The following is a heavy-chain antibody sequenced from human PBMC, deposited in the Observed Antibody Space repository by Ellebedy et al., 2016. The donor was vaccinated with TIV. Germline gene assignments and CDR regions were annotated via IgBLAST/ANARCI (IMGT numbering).Heavy chain of an antibody. CDR1: GFSSSSYV. CDR2: ISRSGDRT. V-gene: IGHV3-23*01. D-gene: IGHD4-17*01. Sequence: GESLKISXKASGFSSSSYVMSWVRQAPGKGLKWVSGISRSGDRTYYADSVKGRFTISRDNSKNTLYLQMNSLRAEDTAVYYCAKDRDDDGDYVFDSWGQGTLVTVSS. CDR3: AKDRDDDGDYVFDS. J-gene: IGHJ4*02.